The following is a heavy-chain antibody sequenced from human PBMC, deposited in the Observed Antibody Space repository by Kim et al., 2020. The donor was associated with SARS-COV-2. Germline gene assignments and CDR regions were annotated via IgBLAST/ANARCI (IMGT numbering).Heavy chain of an antibody. CDR2: IKCDGSNT. CDR1: GFTFSNYG. V-gene: IGHV3-74*01. Sequence: GGSLRLSCAASGFTFSNYGMHWVRQAPGKGLEWVARIKCDGSNTHYPDSVKGRFTISRDNAKNTLYLQMNSLRAEDTAVYYCARVEGRYFDWLLSRWGMDVWGQGTTVTVSS. D-gene: IGHD3-9*01. J-gene: IGHJ6*02. CDR3: ARVEGRYFDWLLSRWGMDV.